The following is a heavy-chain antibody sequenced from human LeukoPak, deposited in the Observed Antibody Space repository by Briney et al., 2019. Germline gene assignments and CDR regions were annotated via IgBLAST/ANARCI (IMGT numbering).Heavy chain of an antibody. Sequence: SETLSLTCAVYGGSFSGYYWSWIRQPPGKGLEWIGEINHSGSTNYNPSLKSRVTISVDTSKNQFSLKLSSVTAADTAVYYCARQSVTTIDYWGQGTLVTVSS. CDR3: ARQSVTTIDY. V-gene: IGHV4-34*01. D-gene: IGHD4-17*01. CDR2: INHSGST. CDR1: GGSFSGYY. J-gene: IGHJ4*02.